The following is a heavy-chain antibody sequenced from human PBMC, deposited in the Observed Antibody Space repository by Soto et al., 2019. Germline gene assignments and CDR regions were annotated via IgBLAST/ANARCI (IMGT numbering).Heavy chain of an antibody. Sequence: SETLSLTCSVSDDSINSDKYYWGWIRQPPGKGLEWIGSIYYRGNAYYNPSLQTRVTISLDKSKSQFSLKLNSVTAADSAVYYCARGLKYYDFWSGYNYYFDYWGQGTLVTVSS. D-gene: IGHD3-3*01. J-gene: IGHJ4*02. CDR1: DDSINSDKYY. V-gene: IGHV4-39*01. CDR3: ARGLKYYDFWSGYNYYFDY. CDR2: IYYRGNA.